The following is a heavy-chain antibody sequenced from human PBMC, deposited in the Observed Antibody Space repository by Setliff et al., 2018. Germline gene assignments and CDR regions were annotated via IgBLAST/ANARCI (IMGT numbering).Heavy chain of an antibody. J-gene: IGHJ6*02. V-gene: IGHV4-61*09. CDR3: ARDCYYGSGSYLGRSGSYYYYYGMDV. CDR2: IYTSGIT. D-gene: IGHD3-10*01. CDR1: GGSISSGSYY. Sequence: SETLSLTCTVSGGSISSGSYYWSWIRQPAGKGLEWIGHIYTSGITNYNPSLKSRVTISVDTSKNQFSLKLSSVTAADTAVYYCARDCYYGSGSYLGRSGSYYYYYGMDVWGQGTTVTVSS.